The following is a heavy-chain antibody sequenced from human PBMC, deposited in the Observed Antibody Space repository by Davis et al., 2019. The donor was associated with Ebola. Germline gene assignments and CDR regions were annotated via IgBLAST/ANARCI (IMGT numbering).Heavy chain of an antibody. CDR2: IYDQST. V-gene: IGHV3-53*05. CDR3: ATTQWLREFDN. J-gene: IGHJ4*02. D-gene: IGHD6-19*01. CDR1: GFTVSSNH. Sequence: GESLKISCAAPGFTVSSNHMSWVRQAPGKGLEWVSVIYDQSTAYADSVRGRFIISRDKSNNTLYLDMNSLRVDDTAVYYCATTQWLREFDNWGQGTLVTVSS.